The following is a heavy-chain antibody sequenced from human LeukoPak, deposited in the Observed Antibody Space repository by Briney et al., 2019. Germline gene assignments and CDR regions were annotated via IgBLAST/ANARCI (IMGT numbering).Heavy chain of an antibody. Sequence: GGSLRLSCAASGFTFSSYNMNWVRQAPGKGLEWVSSITSSSNYIYYADSVKGRFTISRDNAKNSLYLQMNSLGAEDTAVYYCARDGRYEYYYADYWGQGTLVTVSS. CDR1: GFTFSSYN. J-gene: IGHJ4*02. CDR2: ITSSSNYI. V-gene: IGHV3-21*01. D-gene: IGHD3-10*01. CDR3: ARDGRYEYYYADY.